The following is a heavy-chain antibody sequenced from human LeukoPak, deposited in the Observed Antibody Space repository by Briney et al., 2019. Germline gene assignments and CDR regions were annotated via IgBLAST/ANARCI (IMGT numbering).Heavy chain of an antibody. Sequence: SETLSLTCTVSGYSISSGYYWGWIRQPPGKGLEWIGSIYHSGSTYYNPSLKSRVTISVDTSKNQFSLKLSSVTAADTAVYYCARDVLGYSDYWGQGTLVTVPS. V-gene: IGHV4-38-2*02. J-gene: IGHJ4*02. CDR2: IYHSGST. D-gene: IGHD5-18*01. CDR1: GYSISSGYY. CDR3: ARDVLGYSDY.